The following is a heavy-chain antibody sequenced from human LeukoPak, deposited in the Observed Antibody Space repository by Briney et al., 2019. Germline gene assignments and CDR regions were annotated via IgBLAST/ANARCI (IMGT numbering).Heavy chain of an antibody. D-gene: IGHD3-9*01. CDR3: SHRHYGILTGYYRGGFDY. V-gene: IGHV2-5*01. J-gene: IGHJ4*02. CDR2: IYGNDDK. Sequence: SGPTLVKPTGTLTLTCTFSGFSLRTSGVGVVWIRQPPGKALEWLALIYGNDDKRYGPSLKSRVTITKDTSKNQVALTMTNMDPVDTATYYCSHRHYGILTGYYRGGFDYWGLGTLVTVSS. CDR1: GFSLRTSGVG.